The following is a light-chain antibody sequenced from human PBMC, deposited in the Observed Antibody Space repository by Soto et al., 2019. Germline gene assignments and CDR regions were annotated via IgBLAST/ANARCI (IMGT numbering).Light chain of an antibody. CDR1: QNILHSSNNRNY. CDR3: QQYYTSLLT. CDR2: WAS. V-gene: IGKV4-1*01. Sequence: DIVMTQSPDSLAVSLGERATLNCRSSQNILHSSNNRNYLAWYQHKPGQPPKLLIYWASTRQSGVPDRFSGSGSGADFNLTISSLQADDVATYYCQQYYTSLLTFGGGTKVEMK. J-gene: IGKJ4*01.